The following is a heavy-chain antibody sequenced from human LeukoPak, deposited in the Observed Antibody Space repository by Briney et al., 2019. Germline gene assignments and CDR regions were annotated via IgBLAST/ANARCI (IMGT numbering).Heavy chain of an antibody. D-gene: IGHD6-13*01. V-gene: IGHV1-69*01. CDR2: IIPIFGTA. CDR1: GGTFSSYA. CDR3: ARDRAAAGTWFDY. J-gene: IGHJ4*02. Sequence: SVKVSCKASGGTFSSYAISWVRQAPGQGLEWMGGIIPIFGTANYAQKFQGRVTITADESTSTAYMELSSLRSEDTAVYYCARDRAAAGTWFDYWGQGTLVTVSS.